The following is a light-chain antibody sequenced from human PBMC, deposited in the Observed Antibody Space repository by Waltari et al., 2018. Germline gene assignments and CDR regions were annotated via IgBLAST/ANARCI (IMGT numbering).Light chain of an antibody. CDR1: SSDVGSYNF. CDR3: FSYAGGSAFK. V-gene: IGLV2-23*02. CDR2: EVT. Sequence: QSALTQPASVSGSPGQSITISCTGTSSDVGSYNFVSWYHHHPGKAPKPSIYEVTTRPLRVSARCSCSKSDNTAPLTIAGLQAEDEAHYSCFSYAGGSAFKFGGGTILPVL. J-gene: IGLJ2*01.